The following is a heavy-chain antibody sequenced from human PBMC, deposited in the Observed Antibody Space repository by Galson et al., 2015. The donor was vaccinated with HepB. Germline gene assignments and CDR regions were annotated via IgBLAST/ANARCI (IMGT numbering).Heavy chain of an antibody. Sequence: SLRLSCAASGFSFSGSDMHWVRQASGKGLEWVGRIKRKADDYAILYAASVKGRFTISRDDSENTAYLQMNSLKTEDTAVYYCARLIPTAGTSFDYWGQGTLVTVSS. CDR3: ARLIPTAGTSFDY. J-gene: IGHJ4*02. V-gene: IGHV3-73*01. D-gene: IGHD6-13*01. CDR2: IKRKADDYAI. CDR1: GFSFSGSD.